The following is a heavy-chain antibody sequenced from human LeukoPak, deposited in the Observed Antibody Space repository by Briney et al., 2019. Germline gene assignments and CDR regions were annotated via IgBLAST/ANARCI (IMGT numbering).Heavy chain of an antibody. CDR2: INHSGST. Sequence: SETLSLTCAVYGGSFRGYYWSWIRQPPGKGLEWIGEINHSGSTNYNPSLKSRVTISVDTSKNQCSLKLSSVTAADTAVYYCARIRVDTAMVFDYWGQGTLVTVSS. CDR1: GGSFRGYY. V-gene: IGHV4-34*01. D-gene: IGHD5-18*01. J-gene: IGHJ4*02. CDR3: ARIRVDTAMVFDY.